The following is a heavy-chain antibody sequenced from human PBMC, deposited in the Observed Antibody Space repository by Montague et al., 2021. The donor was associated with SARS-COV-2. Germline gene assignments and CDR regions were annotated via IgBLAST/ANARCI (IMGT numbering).Heavy chain of an antibody. Sequence: SETLSLTCTVPGGSISRSTSSWAWIRQPPGKGLEWIGSISYTGSTYYNPSLKSRVTISVDTSRNQFSLRLSSVTAADTSAYYCARLPLVSSWSRAAGYYYYGMDVWGQGTTVTVSS. CDR1: GGSISRSTSS. V-gene: IGHV4-39*01. CDR2: ISYTGST. D-gene: IGHD6-13*01. CDR3: ARLPLVSSWSRAAGYYYYGMDV. J-gene: IGHJ6*02.